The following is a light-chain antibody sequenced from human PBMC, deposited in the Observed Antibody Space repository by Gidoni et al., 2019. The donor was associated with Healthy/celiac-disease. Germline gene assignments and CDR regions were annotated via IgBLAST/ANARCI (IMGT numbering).Light chain of an antibody. CDR2: DVS. V-gene: IGLV2-14*03. Sequence: QPALTQPASVSGSPGQAITISCTGTSSDVGGYNYVSWYQQHPGKAPKLILYDVSNRPSGVSNRFSGSKSGNTASLTISGLQAEDEADYYCSSYTSSSVVFGWWTKLPVL. J-gene: IGLJ2*01. CDR1: SSDVGGYNY. CDR3: SSYTSSSVV.